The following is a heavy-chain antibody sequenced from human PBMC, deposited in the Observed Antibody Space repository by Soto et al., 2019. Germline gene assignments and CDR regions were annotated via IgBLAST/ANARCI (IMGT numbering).Heavy chain of an antibody. V-gene: IGHV4-39*01. D-gene: IGHD6-19*01. CDR1: GGSISSSSYY. CDR2: INHSGST. Sequence: SETLSLTCTVSGGSISSSSYYWGWIRQPPGRGLEWIGEINHSGSTYYNPSLKSRVTMSVDTSKNQFSLKLSSVTAADTAVYYCAGRGAGWYYFDYWGQGTLVTVSS. CDR3: AGRGAGWYYFDY. J-gene: IGHJ4*02.